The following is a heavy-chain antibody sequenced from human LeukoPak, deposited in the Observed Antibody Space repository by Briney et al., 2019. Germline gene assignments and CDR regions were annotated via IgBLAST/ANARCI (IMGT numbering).Heavy chain of an antibody. J-gene: IGHJ4*02. Sequence: ASVKVSCKASGGTFSSYAISWVLQAPGQGLEWMGGIIPIFGTANYAQKFQGRVTITTDESTSTAYMELSSLRSEDTAVYYCARDFQDGYNGLSLDYWGQGTLVTVSS. D-gene: IGHD5-24*01. CDR1: GGTFSSYA. V-gene: IGHV1-69*05. CDR3: ARDFQDGYNGLSLDY. CDR2: IIPIFGTA.